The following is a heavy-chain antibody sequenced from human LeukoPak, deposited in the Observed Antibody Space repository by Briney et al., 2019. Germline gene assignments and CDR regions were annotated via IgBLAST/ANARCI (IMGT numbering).Heavy chain of an antibody. CDR2: LSVSGGST. J-gene: IGHJ3*02. CDR1: EFTFSSYA. D-gene: IGHD2-2*01. V-gene: IGHV3-23*01. CDR3: AKVPSHEIVVVPAASRLITFDI. Sequence: GGSLRLSCAASEFTFSSYAMTWVRQAPGKGLEWVSALSVSGGSTYYADSVKGRFTISRDNSKNTLYLQMNSLRAEDTAVYYCAKVPSHEIVVVPAASRLITFDIWGQGTMVTVSS.